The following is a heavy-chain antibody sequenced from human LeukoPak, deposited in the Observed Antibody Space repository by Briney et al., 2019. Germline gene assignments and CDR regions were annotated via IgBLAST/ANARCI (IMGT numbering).Heavy chain of an antibody. V-gene: IGHV4-59*08. D-gene: IGHD4-17*01. CDR2: IYYSGST. J-gene: IGHJ5*02. CDR3: ARSFTTVTPFDP. CDR1: GGSISSYY. Sequence: PSETLSLTCTVSGGSISSYYWSWIRQPPGKGLEWIGYIYYSGSTNYNPSLKSRVTISVDTSKNQFSLKLSSVTAADTAVYYCARSFTTVTPFDPWGQGTLVTVSS.